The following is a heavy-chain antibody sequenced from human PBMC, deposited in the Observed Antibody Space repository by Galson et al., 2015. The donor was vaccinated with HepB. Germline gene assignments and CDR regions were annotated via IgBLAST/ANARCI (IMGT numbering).Heavy chain of an antibody. V-gene: IGHV3-9*01. D-gene: IGHD3-10*01. Sequence: SLRLSCAASGFTFYDYAMHWVRQVPGKGPEWVAGISWNGGTITYADSVKGRFTISKDNAKNSLYLQMSSLRVEDTVFYFCAKAPRGSYCLTYFNRWSRGTLVPVSS. CDR1: GFTFYDYA. CDR2: ISWNGGTI. CDR3: AKAPRGSYCLTYFNR. J-gene: IGHJ4*01.